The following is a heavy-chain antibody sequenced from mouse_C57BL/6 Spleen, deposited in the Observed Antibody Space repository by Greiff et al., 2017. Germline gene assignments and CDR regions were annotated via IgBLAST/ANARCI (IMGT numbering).Heavy chain of an antibody. CDR2: IDPETGGT. J-gene: IGHJ2*01. CDR1: GYTFTDYE. D-gene: IGHD1-1*01. CDR3: TRWVTTVPYYFDY. Sequence: QVHVKQSGAELVRPGASVTLSCKASGYTFTDYEMHWVKQTPVHGLEWIGAIDPETGGTAYNQKFKGKAILTADKSSSTAYMELRSLTSEDSAVYYCTRWVTTVPYYFDYWGQGTTLTVSS. V-gene: IGHV1-15*01.